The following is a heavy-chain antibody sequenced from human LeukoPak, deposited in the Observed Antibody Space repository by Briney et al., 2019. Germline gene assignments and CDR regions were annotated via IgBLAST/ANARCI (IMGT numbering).Heavy chain of an antibody. D-gene: IGHD1-26*01. CDR2: ITSPVGRM. Sequence: GGSLRLSCAASGFTFSTYSMNWVRQAPGKGLEWVSSITSPVGRMYYADSMKGRFTISRGNAKNSLYLQMNSLSAEDTAVYYCAKIAGTYSPDYWGQGTLVTVSS. CDR1: GFTFSTYS. CDR3: AKIAGTYSPDY. V-gene: IGHV3-21*01. J-gene: IGHJ4*02.